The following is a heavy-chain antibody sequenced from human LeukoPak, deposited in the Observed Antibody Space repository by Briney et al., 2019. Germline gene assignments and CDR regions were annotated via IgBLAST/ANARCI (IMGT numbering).Heavy chain of an antibody. Sequence: GGSLRLSCAASGFTFGSYAMNWVRQAPGKGLEWVSTISGTGASTYYADSVKGRFTISRDNSKNTLYLQMNSLRAEDTAIYYCAKESSLLRGPTVIYYFDFWGQGTLVTVSS. CDR2: ISGTGAST. J-gene: IGHJ4*02. V-gene: IGHV3-23*01. CDR3: AKESSLLRGPTVIYYFDF. D-gene: IGHD3-10*01. CDR1: GFTFGSYA.